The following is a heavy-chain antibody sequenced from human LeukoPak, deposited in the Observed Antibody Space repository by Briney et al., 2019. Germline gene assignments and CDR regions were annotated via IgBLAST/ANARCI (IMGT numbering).Heavy chain of an antibody. Sequence: PSETLSLTCNVSGGPVSSGSYYWSWIRQPPGKGLEWIGYIYFSGSTNSNPSLKSRVTISVDTSKNQFSLKLSSVTAADTAVYYCESLEMATIYWYFDLWGRGTLVTVSS. D-gene: IGHD5-24*01. J-gene: IGHJ2*01. CDR3: ESLEMATIYWYFDL. CDR1: GGPVSSGSYY. CDR2: IYFSGST. V-gene: IGHV4-61*01.